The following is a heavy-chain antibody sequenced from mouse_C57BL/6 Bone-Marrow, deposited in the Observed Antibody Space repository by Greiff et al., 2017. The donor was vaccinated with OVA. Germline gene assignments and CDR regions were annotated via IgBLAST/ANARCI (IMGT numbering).Heavy chain of an antibody. Sequence: VQLQQSGPELVKPGASVKISCKASGYAFSSSWMNWVKQRPGKGLEWIGRIYPGDGDTNYNGKFKGKATLTAEKSSSTAYMQLSSLTSEDTAVYYCTFLLLRSFAYWGQGTLVTVSA. V-gene: IGHV1-82*01. D-gene: IGHD1-1*01. CDR1: GYAFSSSW. J-gene: IGHJ3*01. CDR2: IYPGDGDT. CDR3: TFLLLRSFAY.